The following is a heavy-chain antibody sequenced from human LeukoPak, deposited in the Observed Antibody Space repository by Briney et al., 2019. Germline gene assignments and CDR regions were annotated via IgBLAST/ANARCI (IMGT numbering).Heavy chain of an antibody. V-gene: IGHV3-23*01. D-gene: IGHD3-3*01. CDR3: ASFWSGYYSERPFDS. CDR2: ISGSGNST. Sequence: PGGSLRLSCAASGFTFRNYAMSWVRQAPGKGLEWVSSISGSGNSTFYANSVKGRVTISRDNSKNTVYLRINSLRGEDTAVYYCASFWSGYYSERPFDSWGQGTPVTVSS. CDR1: GFTFRNYA. J-gene: IGHJ4*02.